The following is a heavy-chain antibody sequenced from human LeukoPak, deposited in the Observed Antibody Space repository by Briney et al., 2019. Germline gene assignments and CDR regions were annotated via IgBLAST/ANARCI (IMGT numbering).Heavy chain of an antibody. V-gene: IGHV3-30*04. D-gene: IGHD3-10*01. CDR3: ARLPKGSGSSSYFDY. Sequence: GGSLRLSCAASGFTFSSYALHWVRQAPGKGLEWVAVISFDGSNKYYADSVKGRFTISRDNSKNTLYLQMNSLRAEGTAVYYCARLPKGSGSSSYFDYWGQGTLVTVSS. CDR2: ISFDGSNK. CDR1: GFTFSSYA. J-gene: IGHJ4*02.